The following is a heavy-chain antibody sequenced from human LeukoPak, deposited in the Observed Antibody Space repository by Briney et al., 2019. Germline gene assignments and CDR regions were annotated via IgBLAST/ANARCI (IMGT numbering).Heavy chain of an antibody. V-gene: IGHV3-20*04. CDR3: ARGSGANIYTYSLAY. Sequence: GGSLRLSCAASGFSLDDYGMNWVRQAPGKGLEWVCAINWNGAITSYADSAKGRFTISRDNAKRTLYLQMNSLRAEDTAFYFCARGSGANIYTYSLAYWGQGTLVTVSS. CDR1: GFSLDDYG. CDR2: INWNGAIT. D-gene: IGHD1-14*01. J-gene: IGHJ4*01.